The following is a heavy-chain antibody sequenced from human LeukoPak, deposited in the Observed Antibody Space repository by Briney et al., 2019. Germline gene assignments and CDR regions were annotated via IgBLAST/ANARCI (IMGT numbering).Heavy chain of an antibody. CDR1: GGSISSSSYY. J-gene: IGHJ4*02. Sequence: SETLSLTCTVSGGSISSSSYYWGWIRQPPGKGLEWIGSIYYSGSTYYNPSLKSRVTISVDTSKNQFSLKLSSVTAADTAVYYCARLGYSSSWRDIDYWGQGTLVTVSS. CDR3: ARLGYSSSWRDIDY. V-gene: IGHV4-39*01. D-gene: IGHD6-13*01. CDR2: IYYSGST.